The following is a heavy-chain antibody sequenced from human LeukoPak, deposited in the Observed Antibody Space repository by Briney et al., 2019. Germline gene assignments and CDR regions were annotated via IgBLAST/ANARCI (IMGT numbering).Heavy chain of an antibody. D-gene: IGHD3-22*01. V-gene: IGHV4-59*11. Sequence: PSETLPLTCTVSGGSISAHYWSWLRQPPGKGLEWIGYIYYTGSTNYNPSLKSRVIISVDTSKNQLSLKLGSVTAADTAVYYCASLLGSGSDFDYWGQGTLVTVSS. J-gene: IGHJ4*02. CDR2: IYYTGST. CDR1: GGSISAHY. CDR3: ASLLGSGSDFDY.